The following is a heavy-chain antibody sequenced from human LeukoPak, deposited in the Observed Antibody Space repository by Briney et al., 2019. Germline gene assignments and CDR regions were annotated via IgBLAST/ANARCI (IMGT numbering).Heavy chain of an antibody. D-gene: IGHD6-13*01. CDR3: ARTTLPGIAAAGPVFDY. Sequence: PGGTLRLSCAASGFTYSSYGMNWIRQPPGKGLEWIGYVYYGGRTNYNPSLESRVTISGDTSKNRFFLNLSSVTAADTAVYYCARTTLPGIAAAGPVFDYWGQGTLVTVSS. CDR2: VYYGGRT. J-gene: IGHJ4*02. CDR1: GFTYSSYG. V-gene: IGHV4-59*01.